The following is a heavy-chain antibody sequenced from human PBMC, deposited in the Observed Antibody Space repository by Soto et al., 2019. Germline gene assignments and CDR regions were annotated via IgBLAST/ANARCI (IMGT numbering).Heavy chain of an antibody. CDR2: IIPIFGTA. D-gene: IGHD3-22*01. Sequence: GASVKVSCKASGGTFSSYAISWVRQAPGQGLEWMGGIIPIFGTANYAQKFQGRVTITADESTSTAYMELSSLRSEDTAVYYCARSEGYYYDSSGYSPRPIPLYWGQGIQVTVSS. J-gene: IGHJ4*02. V-gene: IGHV1-69*13. CDR3: ARSEGYYYDSSGYSPRPIPLY. CDR1: GGTFSSYA.